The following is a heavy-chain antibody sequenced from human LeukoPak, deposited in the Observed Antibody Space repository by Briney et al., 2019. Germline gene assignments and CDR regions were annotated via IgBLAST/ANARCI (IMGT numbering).Heavy chain of an antibody. D-gene: IGHD1-26*01. CDR2: INPNSGDT. Sequence: ASVTVSCKASRYTFTGYYMHWVRQAPGQGLEWMGWINPNSGDTNSAQKFQGRVTMTRDTSISTAYMELSRLRSDDTAVYYCARGPRWDPHFDYWGQGTLVTVSS. J-gene: IGHJ4*02. V-gene: IGHV1-2*02. CDR3: ARGPRWDPHFDY. CDR1: RYTFTGYY.